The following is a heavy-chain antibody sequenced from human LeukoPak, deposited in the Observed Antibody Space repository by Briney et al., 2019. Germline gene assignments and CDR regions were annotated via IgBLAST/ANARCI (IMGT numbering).Heavy chain of an antibody. D-gene: IGHD4-17*01. CDR3: ARDPPSPVTSPYDY. J-gene: IGHJ4*02. CDR1: GYTFASYG. V-gene: IGHV1-18*01. Sequence: ASVKVSCKASGYTFASYGISWVRQAPGQGLEWMGWISAYNGNTNYARKLQGRVTLTTDTSTSTAYMELRSLRSDDTAVYYCARDPPSPVTSPYDYWGQGTLVTVSS. CDR2: ISAYNGNT.